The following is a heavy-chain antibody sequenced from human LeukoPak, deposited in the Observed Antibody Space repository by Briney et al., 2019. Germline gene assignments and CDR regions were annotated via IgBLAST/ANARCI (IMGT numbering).Heavy chain of an antibody. CDR2: IYPGDSDT. D-gene: IGHD5-12*01. J-gene: IGHJ4*02. CDR3: ARLGGFVDIVATTSYYFDY. V-gene: IGHV5-51*01. Sequence: GESLKISCNGSGYSFTSYWIGWVRQMPGKGLEWMGIIYPGDSDTRYSPSFQGQVTISADKSISTAYLQWSSLKASDTAMYYCARLGGFVDIVATTSYYFDYWGQGTLVTVSS. CDR1: GYSFTSYW.